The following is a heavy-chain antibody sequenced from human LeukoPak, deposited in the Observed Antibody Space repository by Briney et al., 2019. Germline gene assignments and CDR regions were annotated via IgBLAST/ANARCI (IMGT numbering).Heavy chain of an antibody. CDR3: SRKTGPFDC. J-gene: IGHJ4*02. CDR2: INHSGST. V-gene: IGHV4-34*01. Sequence: SETLSLTCAVSRGSFSSYFWSWVRQPPGKGLEWIGEINHSGSTNYIPSLKSRVTISVDTSKNQFSLKLKSVTAADTAVYYCSRKTGPFDCWGQGTLVTVSS. CDR1: RGSFSSYF.